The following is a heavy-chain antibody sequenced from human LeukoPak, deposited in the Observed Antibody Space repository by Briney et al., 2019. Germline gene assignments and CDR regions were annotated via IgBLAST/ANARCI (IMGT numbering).Heavy chain of an antibody. D-gene: IGHD2-2*01. CDR1: GFTFSSYA. Sequence: GGSLRLSCAASGFTFSSYAMSWVRQAPGKGLEWVSAISGSGGSTYYADSVKGRFTISRDNSKNTLYLQMNSLRAEDTAVYYCARRVSIVVYHPGAAARVAFDYWGQGTLVTVSS. V-gene: IGHV3-23*01. CDR3: ARRVSIVVYHPGAAARVAFDY. J-gene: IGHJ4*02. CDR2: ISGSGGST.